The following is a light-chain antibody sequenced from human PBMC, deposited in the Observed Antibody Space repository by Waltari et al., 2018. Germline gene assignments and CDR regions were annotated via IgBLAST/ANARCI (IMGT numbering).Light chain of an antibody. V-gene: IGLV1-40*01. CDR2: GNS. CDR1: SSNIGAGYV. CDR3: QSYDISLSVL. J-gene: IGLJ2*01. Sequence: QSVLTQPPSVSGAPGQRVTISCTGSSSNIGAGYVVHWYQQLPGTAPKLLIYGNSNRPAVVPDRFSGSKSGTSASLAITGLQAEDEADYYCQSYDISLSVLFGGGTKLTVL.